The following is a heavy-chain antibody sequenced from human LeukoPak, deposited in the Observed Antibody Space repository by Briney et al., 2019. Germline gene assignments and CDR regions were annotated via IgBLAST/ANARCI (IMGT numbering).Heavy chain of an antibody. CDR3: ARGGEYCSGGSCYSIGYYYYYMDV. V-gene: IGHV4-34*01. CDR1: GGSFSGYY. Sequence: SETLSLTCAVYGGSFSGYYWSWIRQPPGKGLEWIGSIYYSGSTYYNPSLKSRVTISVDTSKNQFSLKLSSVTAADTAVYYCARGGEYCSGGSCYSIGYYYYYMDVWGKGTTVTVSS. D-gene: IGHD2-15*01. CDR2: IYYSGST. J-gene: IGHJ6*03.